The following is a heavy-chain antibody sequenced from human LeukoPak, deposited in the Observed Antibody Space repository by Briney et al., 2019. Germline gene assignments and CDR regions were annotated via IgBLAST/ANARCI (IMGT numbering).Heavy chain of an antibody. J-gene: IGHJ4*02. Sequence: SGGSLRLSCAASGFTFTSYSMNWVRQAPGRGLEWVSSISGSSSYIYYADSVKGRFTISRDNAKSSLYLQMNSLRAEDTAIYYCGRDWKLDYWGQGTLVTVSS. CDR2: ISGSSSYI. CDR1: GFTFTSYS. V-gene: IGHV3-21*04. CDR3: GRDWKLDY. D-gene: IGHD1-1*01.